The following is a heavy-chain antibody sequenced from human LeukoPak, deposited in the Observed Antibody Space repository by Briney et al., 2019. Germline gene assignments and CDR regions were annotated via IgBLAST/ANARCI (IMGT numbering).Heavy chain of an antibody. V-gene: IGHV4-39*01. D-gene: IGHD3-22*01. Sequence: SETLSLTCTVSGGSISSSSYHWGWIRQPPGKGLEWIGSIYYSGSTYYNPSLKSRVTISVDTSKNQFSLKLSSVTAADTAVYYCARQAVYYDSSGYYSALVYWGQGTLVTVSS. CDR2: IYYSGST. CDR1: GGSISSSSYH. CDR3: ARQAVYYDSSGYYSALVY. J-gene: IGHJ4*02.